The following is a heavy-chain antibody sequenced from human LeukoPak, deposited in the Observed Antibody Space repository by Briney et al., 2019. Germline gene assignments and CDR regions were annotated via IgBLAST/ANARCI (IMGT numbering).Heavy chain of an antibody. CDR3: ARDPRTYYYDSSGFDY. D-gene: IGHD3-22*01. CDR1: GFTFSSYW. J-gene: IGHJ4*02. CDR2: INSDGSST. V-gene: IGHV3-74*01. Sequence: GGSLRLSCAASGFTFSSYWMHWVRQAPGKGLVWVSRINSDGSSTSYADSVKGRFTISRDNAKNTLYLQMSSLRAEDTAVYYCARDPRTYYYDSSGFDYWGQGTLVTVSS.